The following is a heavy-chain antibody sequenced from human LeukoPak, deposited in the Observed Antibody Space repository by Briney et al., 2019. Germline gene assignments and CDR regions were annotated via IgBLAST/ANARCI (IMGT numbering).Heavy chain of an antibody. CDR2: INQDESEK. Sequence: PGGSLTLSCAASGFTFSTYWMSWVRQAPGKGREWVANINQDESEKYYVDSVKGRFTISRDNAKNSLYLQMNSLRAEDTAVYYCARVRVSSYYGMDIWGQGATVTVSS. CDR1: GFTFSTYW. V-gene: IGHV3-7*05. D-gene: IGHD2/OR15-2a*01. J-gene: IGHJ6*02. CDR3: ARVRVSSYYGMDI.